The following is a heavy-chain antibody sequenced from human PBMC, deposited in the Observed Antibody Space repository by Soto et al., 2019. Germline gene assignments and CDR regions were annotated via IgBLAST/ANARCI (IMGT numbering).Heavy chain of an antibody. CDR3: ARASGTTGDY. D-gene: IGHD1-7*01. J-gene: IGHJ4*02. Sequence: VSVKVSCKASGYTFTTYGISWVRQAPGQGLEWMGWISAYNGNTHYAQKLQGRVTMTTDTSTSTAHMELRSLRSDDTAVYYCARASGTTGDYWGQGTLVTVSS. CDR1: GYTFTTYG. V-gene: IGHV1-18*01. CDR2: ISAYNGNT.